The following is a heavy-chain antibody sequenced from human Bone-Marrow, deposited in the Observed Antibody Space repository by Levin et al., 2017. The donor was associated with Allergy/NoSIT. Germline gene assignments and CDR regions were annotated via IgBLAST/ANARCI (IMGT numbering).Heavy chain of an antibody. CDR1: GITSNNYT. D-gene: IGHD5-18*01. J-gene: IGHJ6*02. Sequence: GESLKISCAVSGITSNNYTLTWVRQTPGKGLEWVSSISSNSAYIHYGDSVKGRFTISRDNSKKLLFLQMNSLRDEDTATYYCASRLTASGGLDVWGHGTTVTVSS. CDR3: ASRLTASGGLDV. V-gene: IGHV3-21*04. CDR2: ISSNSAYI.